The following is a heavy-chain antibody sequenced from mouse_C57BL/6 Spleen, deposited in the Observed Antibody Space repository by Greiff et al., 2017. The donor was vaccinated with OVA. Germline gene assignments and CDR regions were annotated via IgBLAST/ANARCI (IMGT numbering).Heavy chain of an antibody. CDR3: ARAVPGSHYLDY. CDR1: GYSFTDYN. CDR2: INPNYGTT. Sequence: VQLKESGPELVKPGASVKISCKASGYSFTDYNMNWVKQRNGKSLEWIGVINPNYGTTSYNQKFKGKATLTVDQSSSTAYMQLNSLTSEDSAVYDCARAVPGSHYLDYWGQGTTLTVSS. V-gene: IGHV1-39*01. D-gene: IGHD1-1*01. J-gene: IGHJ2*01.